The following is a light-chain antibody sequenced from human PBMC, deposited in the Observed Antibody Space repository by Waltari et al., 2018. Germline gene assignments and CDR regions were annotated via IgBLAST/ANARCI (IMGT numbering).Light chain of an antibody. J-gene: IGKJ3*01. CDR3: QQYNSYPFT. V-gene: IGKV1-5*03. CDR1: QSISSW. CDR2: KAS. Sequence: DIKMTQSPSTLSASVGDRVTITCRASQSISSWLAWYQPKPGKAPKLLIYKASSLESGVPSRFSGSGSGTEFTLTISSLQPDDFATYYCQQYNSYPFTFGPGTKVDIK.